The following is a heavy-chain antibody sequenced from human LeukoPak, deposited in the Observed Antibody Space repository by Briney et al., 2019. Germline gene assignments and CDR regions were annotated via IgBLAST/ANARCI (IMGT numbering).Heavy chain of an antibody. Sequence: GGSLRLSCAASGFTFSSYGMHWVRQAPGKGLEWVAFIRYDGSNKYYADSVKGRFTISRDNSKNTLYMQMNSLRAEDTAVYYCAKDSIAVAAYYYMDVWGKGTTVTVSS. D-gene: IGHD6-19*01. V-gene: IGHV3-30*02. J-gene: IGHJ6*03. CDR2: IRYDGSNK. CDR3: AKDSIAVAAYYYMDV. CDR1: GFTFSSYG.